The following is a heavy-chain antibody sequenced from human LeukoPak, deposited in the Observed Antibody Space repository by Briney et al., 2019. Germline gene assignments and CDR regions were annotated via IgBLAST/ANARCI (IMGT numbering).Heavy chain of an antibody. V-gene: IGHV4-61*02. Sequence: SQTLSLTCTVSGGSISSGDYYWSWIRQPAGKGLEWIGRIYTSGSTNYNPSLKSRVTISVDTSKNQFSLKLSSVTAADTAVYYCARVVGAAAAYFDYWGQGTLVTVSS. D-gene: IGHD6-13*01. CDR1: GGSISSGDYY. J-gene: IGHJ4*02. CDR3: ARVVGAAAAYFDY. CDR2: IYTSGST.